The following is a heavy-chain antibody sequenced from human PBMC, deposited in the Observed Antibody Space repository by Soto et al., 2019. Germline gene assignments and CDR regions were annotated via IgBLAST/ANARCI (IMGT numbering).Heavy chain of an antibody. V-gene: IGHV4-31*03. Sequence: SETLSLTCTVSGGSISSGGYYWSWIRQHPGKGLEWIGYIYYSGSTYYNPSLKSRVTISVDTSKNQFSLKLSSVTAADTAVYYCARAQGGEFWSGPSYYYYYMDVWGKGTTVTVSS. CDR1: GGSISSGGYY. CDR3: ARAQGGEFWSGPSYYYYYMDV. CDR2: IYYSGST. J-gene: IGHJ6*03. D-gene: IGHD3-3*01.